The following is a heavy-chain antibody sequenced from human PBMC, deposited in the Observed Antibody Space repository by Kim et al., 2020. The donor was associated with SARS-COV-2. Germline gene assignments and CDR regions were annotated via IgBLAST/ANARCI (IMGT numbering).Heavy chain of an antibody. J-gene: IGHJ5*02. V-gene: IGHV3-21*01. CDR1: GFTFSSYS. CDR3: ARDSGSGGLDP. D-gene: IGHD2-15*01. Sequence: GGSLRLSCAASGFTFSSYSMNWVRQAPGKGMEWVSSISSSSSYIYYEDSVKGRLTISRDNAKNTLYLQMNSLRAADTAAYYCARDSGSGGLDPW. CDR2: ISSSSSYI.